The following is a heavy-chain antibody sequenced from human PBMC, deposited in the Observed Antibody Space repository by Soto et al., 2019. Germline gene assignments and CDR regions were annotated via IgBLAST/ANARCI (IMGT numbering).Heavy chain of an antibody. D-gene: IGHD2-2*02. V-gene: IGHV3-48*03. Sequence: LRLSCAASGFTFSSYEMNWVRQAPGKGLEWVSYISSSGSTIYYADSVKGRFTISRDNAKNSLYLQMNSLRAEDTAVYYCAREACSSTSCYTDPWGQGTLVTVSS. J-gene: IGHJ5*02. CDR3: AREACSSTSCYTDP. CDR1: GFTFSSYE. CDR2: ISSSGSTI.